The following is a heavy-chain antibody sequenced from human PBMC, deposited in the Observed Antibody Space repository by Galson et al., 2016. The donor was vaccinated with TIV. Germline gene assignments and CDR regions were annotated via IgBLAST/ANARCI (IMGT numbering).Heavy chain of an antibody. CDR1: GFTFSSYA. Sequence: SLRLSCAASGFTFSSYAITWVRQAPGKGLEWISAISGGGGSTYHTDSVKGRFTISRDNSTNTVFLQMNSLRAEDTAVYYCAKIDSSGYNYGGRFVYWGQGTRVTVCS. J-gene: IGHJ4*02. V-gene: IGHV3-23*01. CDR2: ISGGGGST. CDR3: AKIDSSGYNYGGRFVY. D-gene: IGHD3-22*01.